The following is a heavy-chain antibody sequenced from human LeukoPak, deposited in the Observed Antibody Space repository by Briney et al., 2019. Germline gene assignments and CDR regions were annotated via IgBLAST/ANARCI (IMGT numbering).Heavy chain of an antibody. CDR1: GFTFSDNY. J-gene: IGHJ4*02. CDR2: ISSSGSTI. V-gene: IGHV3-11*04. Sequence: GGSLRLSCAASGFTFSDNYMSWIRQAPGKGLEWISYISSSGSTIYYADSVKGRFTISRDNAKNSLYLQMNSLRAEDTAVYYCARDATYYYDSSGYLYWGQGTLVTVSS. CDR3: ARDATYYYDSSGYLY. D-gene: IGHD3-22*01.